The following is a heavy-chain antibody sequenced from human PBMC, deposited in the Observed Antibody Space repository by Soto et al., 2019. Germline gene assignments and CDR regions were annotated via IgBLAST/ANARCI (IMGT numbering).Heavy chain of an antibody. V-gene: IGHV3-72*01. J-gene: IGHJ4*02. CDR3: ARVSLVGPSGGRYFDY. Sequence: TFSAHYMDWVRQAPGKGLEWVGRIKNKANSYTTEYAASVEGRFTISREDSQNSLYLQMNSLKTEDTAVYYCARVSLVGPSGGRYFDYWGQGSQVTVSS. CDR2: IKNKANSYTT. CDR1: TFSAHY. D-gene: IGHD1-26*01.